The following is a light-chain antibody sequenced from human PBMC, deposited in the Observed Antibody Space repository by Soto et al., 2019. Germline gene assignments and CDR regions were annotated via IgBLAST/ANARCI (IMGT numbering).Light chain of an antibody. Sequence: QSALTQPASVSGSPGQSITISCIGTSDDVGRYNHVSWYQHHPGKAPKVVIYEATKRPSGVSGRFSGSKSGNTASLTISGLQADDEAHYFCCSYGGFSTFVIFGGGTKLTVL. CDR1: SDDVGRYNH. CDR3: CSYGGFSTFVI. V-gene: IGLV2-23*02. CDR2: EAT. J-gene: IGLJ2*01.